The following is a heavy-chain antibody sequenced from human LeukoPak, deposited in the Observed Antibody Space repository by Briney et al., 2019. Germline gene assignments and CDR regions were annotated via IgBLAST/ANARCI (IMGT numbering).Heavy chain of an antibody. CDR1: GFTFSSYA. CDR2: ISGSGGSA. J-gene: IGHJ4*02. CDR3: ARSRGDF. V-gene: IGHV3-23*01. Sequence: GGSLRLSCAASGFTFSSYAMSWVRQAPGKGLEWVSAISGSGGSAYYADSVKGRFTISRDNSKNSLYLQMNSLRADDTALYYCARSRGDFWGQGTLVTVSS.